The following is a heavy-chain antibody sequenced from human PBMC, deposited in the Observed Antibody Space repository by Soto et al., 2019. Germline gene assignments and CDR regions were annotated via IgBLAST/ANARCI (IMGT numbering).Heavy chain of an antibody. J-gene: IGHJ6*02. CDR1: GGTFSSYA. D-gene: IGHD6-13*01. CDR2: IIPIFGTA. V-gene: IGHV1-69*06. Sequence: QVQLVQSGAEVKKPGSSVKVSCKASGGTFSSYAISWVRQAPGQGLEWMGGIIPIFGTANYAQKFQGRVTITADNSTIPAYMELSSLRSEDTAVYYCASDPYSSSRTVHYYGMDVWGQGTTVTVSS. CDR3: ASDPYSSSRTVHYYGMDV.